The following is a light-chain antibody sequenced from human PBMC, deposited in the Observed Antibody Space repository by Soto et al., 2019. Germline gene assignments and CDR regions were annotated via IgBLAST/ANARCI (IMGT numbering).Light chain of an antibody. CDR3: QKYDILPI. CDR2: DAS. CDR1: QDISNY. Sequence: DIQMTQSPSSLSASVGDRVTITCQTSQDISNYLNWYQQKPGKAPKLLIYDASNLETGVPSRFSGSGSGTEFTFTISSLPQEDFATYYCQKYDILPIFGQGTKVEIK. J-gene: IGKJ2*01. V-gene: IGKV1-33*01.